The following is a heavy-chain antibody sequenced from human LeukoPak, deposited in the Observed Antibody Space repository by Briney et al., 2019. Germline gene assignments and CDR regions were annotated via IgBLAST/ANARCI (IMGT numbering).Heavy chain of an antibody. Sequence: SVKVSCKACGGTFSSYAISWVRQAPGQGLEWMGRIIPIFGTANYAQKFQGRVTITTDESTSTAYMELSSLRSEDTAVYYCASFSRVGAVQLYYYYYYMDFWGKGTTVTVSS. V-gene: IGHV1-69*05. CDR3: ASFSRVGAVQLYYYYYYMDF. D-gene: IGHD1-26*01. J-gene: IGHJ6*03. CDR2: IIPIFGTA. CDR1: GGTFSSYA.